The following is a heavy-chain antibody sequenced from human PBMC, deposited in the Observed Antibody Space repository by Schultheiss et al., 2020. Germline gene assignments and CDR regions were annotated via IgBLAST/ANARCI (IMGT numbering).Heavy chain of an antibody. CDR2: IYYSGST. CDR3: ARSPTGSSWYAT. D-gene: IGHD6-13*01. J-gene: IGHJ5*02. Sequence: SETLSLTCTVSGGSISSYYWSWIRQPPGKGLEWIGYIYYSGSTNYNPSLKSRVTISVDTSKNQFSLKLSSVTAADTAVYYCARSPTGSSWYATWGKGTLVTVSS. V-gene: IGHV4-59*01. CDR1: GGSISSYY.